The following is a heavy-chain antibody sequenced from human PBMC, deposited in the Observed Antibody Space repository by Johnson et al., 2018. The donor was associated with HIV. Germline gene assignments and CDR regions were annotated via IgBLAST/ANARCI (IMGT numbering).Heavy chain of an antibody. V-gene: IGHV3-30-3*01. Sequence: QVQLVESGGGVVQPGRSLRLSCAASGFTFSSYAMHWVRQAPGKGLEWVAVISYDGSNKYYADSVKGRFTISRANSKNTLYLQMNSLRAEDTAVYYCAKDGAGPDAFDIWGQGTMVTVSS. J-gene: IGHJ3*02. D-gene: IGHD3-16*01. CDR3: AKDGAGPDAFDI. CDR1: GFTFSSYA. CDR2: ISYDGSNK.